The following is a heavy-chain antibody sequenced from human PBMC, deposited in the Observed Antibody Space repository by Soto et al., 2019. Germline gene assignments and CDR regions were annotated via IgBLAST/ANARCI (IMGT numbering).Heavy chain of an antibody. J-gene: IGHJ6*02. Sequence: SETLSLTCAVYGGSFSGYYWSWIRQPPGKGLEWIGEINHSGSTNYNPSLKSRVTISVDTSKNQFSLKLSSVTAADTAVYYCARDRSRIQLPSLYYHYYGMDVWGQGTTVTVSS. CDR1: GGSFSGYY. CDR2: INHSGST. CDR3: ARDRSRIQLPSLYYHYYGMDV. D-gene: IGHD5-18*01. V-gene: IGHV4-34*01.